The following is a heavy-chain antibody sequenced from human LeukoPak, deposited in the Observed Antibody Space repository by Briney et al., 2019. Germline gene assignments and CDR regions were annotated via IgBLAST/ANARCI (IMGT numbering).Heavy chain of an antibody. Sequence: PGESLKISCQGPGYRFTNYWIAWVRQMPGKGLEWMGIIYPGDSGDFDTRYSPSFQDQVTISADKSINTDYLQSSSLKASDPAMYYCARHAHCKGISCYAEYWGQGTLVTVSS. CDR3: ARHAHCKGISCYAEY. J-gene: IGHJ4*02. D-gene: IGHD2-2*01. CDR1: GYRFTNYW. V-gene: IGHV5-51*01. CDR2: IYPGDSGDFDT.